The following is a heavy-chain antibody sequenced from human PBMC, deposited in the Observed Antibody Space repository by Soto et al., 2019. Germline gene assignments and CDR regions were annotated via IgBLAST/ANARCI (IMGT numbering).Heavy chain of an antibody. CDR3: ARDHVEWELPYYYYYGMDV. Sequence: SETLSLTCTVSGGSISSGGYYWSWIRQHPGKGLEWIGYIYYSGSTYYNPSLKSRVTISVDTFKNQFSLKLSSVTAADTAVYYCARDHVEWELPYYYYYGMDVLGQGTTVTVSS. J-gene: IGHJ6*02. D-gene: IGHD1-26*01. V-gene: IGHV4-31*03. CDR2: IYYSGST. CDR1: GGSISSGGYY.